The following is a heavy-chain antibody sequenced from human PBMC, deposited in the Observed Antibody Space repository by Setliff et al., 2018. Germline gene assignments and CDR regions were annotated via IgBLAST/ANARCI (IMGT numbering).Heavy chain of an antibody. CDR1: GYTFIDYG. D-gene: IGHD2-2*01. Sequence: ASVKVSCKASGYTFIDYGMSWVRQAPGQSLEWMGWINPNNGDTKSAQKFQGRLTMTRDTSISTAYMELSSLRSDDTAVYYCARDGPAATPYYYYYMDVWGKGTTVTVSS. J-gene: IGHJ6*03. CDR3: ARDGPAATPYYYYYMDV. V-gene: IGHV1-2*02. CDR2: INPNNGDT.